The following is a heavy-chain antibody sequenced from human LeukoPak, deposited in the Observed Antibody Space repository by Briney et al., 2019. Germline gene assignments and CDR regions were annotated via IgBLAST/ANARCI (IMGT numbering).Heavy chain of an antibody. CDR1: RYTLTELS. Sequence: GASVKVSCKVSRYTLTELSMHWVRQAPGKGLEWMGGFDPEDGETIYAQKFQGRVTMTEDTSTDTAYMELSSLRSEDTAVYYCATVPITMVRGVIISKYYFDYWGQGTLVTVSS. CDR3: ATVPITMVRGVIISKYYFDY. CDR2: FDPEDGET. D-gene: IGHD3-10*01. V-gene: IGHV1-24*01. J-gene: IGHJ4*02.